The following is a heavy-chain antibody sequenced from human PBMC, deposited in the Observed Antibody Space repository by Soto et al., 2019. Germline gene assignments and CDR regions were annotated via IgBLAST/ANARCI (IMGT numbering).Heavy chain of an antibody. V-gene: IGHV3-33*01. CDR2: IWYDGSNK. D-gene: IGHD3-10*01. CDR1: GFTFSSYG. J-gene: IGHJ6*03. CDR3: ARSNRGFEYYYYMDV. Sequence: QVQLAESGGGVVQPGRSLRLSCAASGFTFSSYGMHWVRQAPGKGLEWVAVIWYDGSNKYYADSVKGRFTISRDNSKNTLYLQMNSLRAEDTAVYYCARSNRGFEYYYYMDVWGKGTTVTVSS.